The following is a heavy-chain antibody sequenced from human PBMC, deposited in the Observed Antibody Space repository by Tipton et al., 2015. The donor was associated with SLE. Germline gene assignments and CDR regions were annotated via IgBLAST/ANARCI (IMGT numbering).Heavy chain of an antibody. CDR2: IYTSGST. CDR3: ARVGGSYPGTFDI. Sequence: TLSLTCTVSGGSISRGSYYWSWIRQPAGKGLEWIGRIYTSGSTNYNPSLKSRVTISVDTSKNQFSLKLSSVTAADTAVYYCARVGGSYPGTFDIGGQWTMVTVSS. J-gene: IGHJ3*02. CDR1: GGSISRGSYY. D-gene: IGHD1-26*01. V-gene: IGHV4-61*02.